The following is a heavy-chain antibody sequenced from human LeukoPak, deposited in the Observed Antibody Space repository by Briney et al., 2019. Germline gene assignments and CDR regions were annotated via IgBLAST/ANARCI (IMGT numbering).Heavy chain of an antibody. Sequence: GSLRLSCAASGFTFSSYEMNWVRQAPGKGLEWVSYISSSGSPVYYPDSVKGGFSISRDNAENSLYLQMNSLRVEDTAVYYCAAKEGTRSDFDYWGQGILVTVSS. CDR2: ISSSGSPV. CDR1: GFTFSSYE. CDR3: AAKEGTRSDFDY. J-gene: IGHJ4*02. D-gene: IGHD1-14*01. V-gene: IGHV3-48*03.